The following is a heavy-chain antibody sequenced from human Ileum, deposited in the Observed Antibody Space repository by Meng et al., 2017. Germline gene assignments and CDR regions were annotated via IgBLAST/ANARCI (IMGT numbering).Heavy chain of an antibody. V-gene: IGHV1-3*04. CDR3: ASAHYDSSGSVDY. D-gene: IGHD3-22*01. Sequence: QVQLIQSGAEVKRPGASVKVSCKASGYTFTSYTLHWGRQAPGRRLEGMGWINNGNGYTKYSQKYQDRVTITRDTSASTAYVELSSLRAEDTAVYYCASAHYDSSGSVDYWGQGTLVTVSS. CDR1: GYTFTSYT. J-gene: IGHJ4*02. CDR2: INNGNGYT.